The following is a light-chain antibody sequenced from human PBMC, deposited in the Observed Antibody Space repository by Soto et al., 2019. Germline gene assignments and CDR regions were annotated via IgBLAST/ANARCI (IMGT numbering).Light chain of an antibody. Sequence: QSVLTQPPSVSAAPGQKGTISCAGSSSNIGNKYVSWYQQLPGTAPKHLIYDNNKRPSGIPDRFSGSKSGTSATLGITGLQTVDEADYYCGTWDSSLSAVVFGGGTKVTVL. V-gene: IGLV1-51*01. CDR2: DNN. CDR3: GTWDSSLSAVV. CDR1: SSNIGNKY. J-gene: IGLJ2*01.